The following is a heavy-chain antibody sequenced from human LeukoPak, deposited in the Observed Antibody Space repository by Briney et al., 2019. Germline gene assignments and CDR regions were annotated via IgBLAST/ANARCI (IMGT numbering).Heavy chain of an antibody. D-gene: IGHD3-3*01. CDR3: ARLVTIFGYAFDI. Sequence: SETLSLTCTVSGASISSGSYHWSWIRQPAGKGLEWIGRIYTSGSTSYDPSLKSRVTISVDTSKNQFSLKLSSVTAADTAVYYCARLVTIFGYAFDIWGQGTMVTVSS. CDR2: IYTSGST. J-gene: IGHJ3*02. CDR1: GASISSGSYH. V-gene: IGHV4-61*02.